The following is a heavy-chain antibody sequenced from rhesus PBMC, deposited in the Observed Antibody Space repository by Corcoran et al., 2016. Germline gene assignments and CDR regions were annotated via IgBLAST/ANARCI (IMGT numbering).Heavy chain of an antibody. D-gene: IGHD1-44*02. Sequence: QLQLQESGPGLVKPSETLSLTCAVSGYPISSGYGWSWIRQPPGKGLEWIGYISYSGSTRYNPSRKSRVTFASETYKDQFSLKLSSVTATGTAVYYCAREGVRGHFDYWGQGVLVTVSS. CDR2: ISYSGST. CDR1: GYPISSGYG. CDR3: AREGVRGHFDY. J-gene: IGHJ4*01. V-gene: IGHV4-122*02.